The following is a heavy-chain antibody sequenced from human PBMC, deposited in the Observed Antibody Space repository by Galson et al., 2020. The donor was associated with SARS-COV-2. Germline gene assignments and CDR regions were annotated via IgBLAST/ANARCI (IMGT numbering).Heavy chain of an antibody. V-gene: IGHV3-23*01. CDR2: ISGSGGST. J-gene: IGHJ6*03. CDR3: AKDSSAYYYYMDV. Sequence: GESLKISCAASGFTFSSYAMSWVRQAPGKGLEWVSAISGSGGSTYYADSVKGRLTISRDNSKNTLYLQMHSLRAEDMAVYYCAKDSSAYYYYMDVWGKGTTVTVSS. D-gene: IGHD2-2*01. CDR1: GFTFSSYA.